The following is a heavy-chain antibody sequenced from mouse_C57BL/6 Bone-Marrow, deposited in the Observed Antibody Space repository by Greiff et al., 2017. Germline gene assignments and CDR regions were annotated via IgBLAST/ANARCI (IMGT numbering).Heavy chain of an antibody. Sequence: DVKLVESGGGLVKPGGSLKLSCAASGFTFSSYTMSWVRQTPGKRLEWVATISGGGGNTYYPDSVKGRFTISRDNAKNTLYLQMSSLRSEDTALYYCARGYYYGSSLYFDYWGQGTTLTVSS. D-gene: IGHD1-1*01. V-gene: IGHV5-9*01. CDR2: ISGGGGNT. CDR3: ARGYYYGSSLYFDY. J-gene: IGHJ2*01. CDR1: GFTFSSYT.